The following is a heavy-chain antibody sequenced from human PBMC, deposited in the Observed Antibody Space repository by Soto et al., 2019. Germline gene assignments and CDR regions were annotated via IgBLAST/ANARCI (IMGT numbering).Heavy chain of an antibody. J-gene: IGHJ3*02. CDR1: GFTFDDYG. CDR2: INWNGGST. CDR3: ARDAGVGEIGAFDI. V-gene: IGHV3-20*04. Sequence: GGSLRLSCAASGFTFDDYGLSWVRQAPGKGLEWVSGINWNGGSTGYADSAKGRFTISRDNAKNSLYLQMNSLRAEDTALYYCARDAGVGEIGAFDIWGQGTMVTVSS. D-gene: IGHD3-10*01.